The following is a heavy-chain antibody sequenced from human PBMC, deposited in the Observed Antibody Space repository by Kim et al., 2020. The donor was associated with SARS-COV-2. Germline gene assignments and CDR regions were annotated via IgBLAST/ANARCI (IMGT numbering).Heavy chain of an antibody. D-gene: IGHD1-1*01. Sequence: GGSLRLSCAASGFTFDDYTMHWVRQAPGKGLEWVSLISWDGGSTYYADSVKGRFTISRDNSKNSLYLQMNSLRTEDTALYYCAITTQGIQEAFDIWGQGTMVTVSS. CDR2: ISWDGGST. CDR1: GFTFDDYT. CDR3: AITTQGIQEAFDI. J-gene: IGHJ3*02. V-gene: IGHV3-43*01.